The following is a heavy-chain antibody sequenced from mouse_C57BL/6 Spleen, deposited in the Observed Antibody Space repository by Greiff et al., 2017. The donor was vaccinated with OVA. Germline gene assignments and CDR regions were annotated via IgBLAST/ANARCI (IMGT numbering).Heavy chain of an antibody. CDR2: LNPSSGYT. D-gene: IGHD2-3*01. CDR1: GYTFTSYW. CDR3: AEGDGYYVNFDY. Sequence: QVQLKQSGAELAKPGASVKLSCKASGYTFTSYWMHWVKQRPGQGLEWIGYLNPSSGYTKYNQKFKDKATLTADKSSSTAYMQLSSLTYEDSAVDYCAEGDGYYVNFDYWGQGTTLTVSS. V-gene: IGHV1-7*01. J-gene: IGHJ2*01.